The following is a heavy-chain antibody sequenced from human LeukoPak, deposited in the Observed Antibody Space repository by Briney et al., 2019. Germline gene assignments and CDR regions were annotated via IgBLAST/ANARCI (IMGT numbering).Heavy chain of an antibody. Sequence: GGSLRLSCAASGLTFSIYAMSWVRQAPGKGLEWVSTITDSGGSTHYADSVKGRFTISRDNSRNTLYLQMNSLRAEDTAEYYCAKVPRGYSYGYYYFDYWGQGTLVTVSS. D-gene: IGHD5-18*01. CDR3: AKVPRGYSYGYYYFDY. CDR1: GLTFSIYA. CDR2: ITDSGGST. V-gene: IGHV3-23*01. J-gene: IGHJ4*02.